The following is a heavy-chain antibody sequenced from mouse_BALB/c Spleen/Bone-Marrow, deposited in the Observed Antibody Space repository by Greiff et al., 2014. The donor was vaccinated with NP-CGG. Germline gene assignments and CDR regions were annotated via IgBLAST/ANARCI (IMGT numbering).Heavy chain of an antibody. CDR3: ARRDYGPFYALDY. D-gene: IGHD1-2*01. CDR1: GYTFTSFT. CDR2: INPSSGYT. V-gene: IGHV1-4*01. J-gene: IGHJ4*01. Sequence: VQLQQSGAELARPGASVKMSCKASGYTFTSFTIHWVKQRPGQGLEWIGYINPSSGYTNYNQNFKDKATLTADKSASTAYMQLTSPTSEDSAVYYCARRDYGPFYALDYWGQGTSVTVSS.